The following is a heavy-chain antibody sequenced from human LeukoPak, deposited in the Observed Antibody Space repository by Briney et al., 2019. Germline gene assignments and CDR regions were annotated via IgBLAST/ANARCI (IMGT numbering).Heavy chain of an antibody. Sequence: ASVKVSCKASGYTFTSYGIRWVRQAPGQGLEWMGWISAYNGNTNYAQKLQGRVTMTTDTSTSTAYMELRSLRSDDTAVYYCATIVGSIAAAGTIVFDYWGQGTLVTVSS. J-gene: IGHJ4*02. CDR3: ATIVGSIAAAGTIVFDY. D-gene: IGHD6-13*01. V-gene: IGHV1-18*01. CDR1: GYTFTSYG. CDR2: ISAYNGNT.